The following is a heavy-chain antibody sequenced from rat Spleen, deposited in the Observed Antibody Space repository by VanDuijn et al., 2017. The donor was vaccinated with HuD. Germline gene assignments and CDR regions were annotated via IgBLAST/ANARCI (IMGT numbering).Heavy chain of an antibody. J-gene: IGHJ2*01. V-gene: IGHV3-1*01. D-gene: IGHD1-1*01. Sequence: EVQLQESGPGLVKPSQSLSLTCSVTGYSITSNYWGWIRKFPGNKMEWIGHITYSGSPTYNPSLKSRISTTRDTSKNQFFLQLNSVTTEDTATYYCARWSYYYGGDDYWGQGVMVTVSS. CDR3: ARWSYYYGGDDY. CDR2: ITYSGSP. CDR1: GYSITSNY.